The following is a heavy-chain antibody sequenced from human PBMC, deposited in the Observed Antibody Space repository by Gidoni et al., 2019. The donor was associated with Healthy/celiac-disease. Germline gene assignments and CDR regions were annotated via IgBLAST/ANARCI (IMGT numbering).Heavy chain of an antibody. Sequence: LSCAASGFTVSSNYMSWVRQAPGKGLEWVSVIYSGGSTYYADSVKGRFTISRDNSKNTLYLQMNSLRAEDTAVYYCARDSVTTGGYYYGMDVWGQGTTVTVSS. J-gene: IGHJ6*02. CDR1: GFTVSSNY. CDR3: ARDSVTTGGYYYGMDV. V-gene: IGHV3-53*01. CDR2: IYSGGST. D-gene: IGHD4-4*01.